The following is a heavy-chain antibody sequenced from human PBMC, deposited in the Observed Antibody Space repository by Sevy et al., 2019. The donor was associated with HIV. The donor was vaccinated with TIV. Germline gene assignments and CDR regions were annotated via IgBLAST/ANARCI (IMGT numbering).Heavy chain of an antibody. D-gene: IGHD5-18*01. J-gene: IGHJ5*02. Sequence: ASVKVSCKASGYTFTGYYMHWVRQAPGQGLEWMGWINPNSGGTNYAQTFQGRVTMTRDTSISTAYMELSRLRSDDTAVYYCARGGYSYGEGDNWFDPWGQGTLVTVSS. CDR2: INPNSGGT. V-gene: IGHV1-2*02. CDR3: ARGGYSYGEGDNWFDP. CDR1: GYTFTGYY.